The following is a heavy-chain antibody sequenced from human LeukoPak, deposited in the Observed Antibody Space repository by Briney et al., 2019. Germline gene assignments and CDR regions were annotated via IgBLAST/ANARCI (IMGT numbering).Heavy chain of an antibody. CDR3: ARVGMVRELPMEY. CDR2: IMHDGSDT. V-gene: IGHV3-7*01. J-gene: IGHJ4*02. Sequence: GSLRLSCAASGFTFRSYAMISVRQAPGKGLERVSNIMHDGSDTYYVDSVRGRFTISRDNTKKTLYLQMKSLRADDTAVYECARVGMVRELPMEYWGQGTLVTVSS. D-gene: IGHD3-10*01. CDR1: GFTFRSYA.